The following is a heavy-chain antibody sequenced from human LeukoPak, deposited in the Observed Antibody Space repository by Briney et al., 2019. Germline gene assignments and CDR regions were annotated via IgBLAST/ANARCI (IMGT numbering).Heavy chain of an antibody. D-gene: IGHD2-2*01. V-gene: IGHV3-30-3*01. J-gene: IGHJ6*02. Sequence: PGGSLRLSCAASGSTFDDYAMHWVRQAPGKGLEWVAVISYDGSNKYYADSVKGRFTISRDNSKNTLYLQMNSLRAEDTAVYYCARDAGGYCSSTSCAEYYYYGMDVWGQGTTVTVSS. CDR3: ARDAGGYCSSTSCAEYYYYGMDV. CDR2: ISYDGSNK. CDR1: GSTFDDYA.